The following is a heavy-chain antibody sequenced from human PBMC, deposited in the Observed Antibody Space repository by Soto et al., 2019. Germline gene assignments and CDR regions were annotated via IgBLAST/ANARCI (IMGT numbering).Heavy chain of an antibody. J-gene: IGHJ6*03. D-gene: IGHD6-19*01. CDR3: ARREQSDYYYMDV. Sequence: EVQLVESGGGLVQPGGSLRLSCAASGFTFSNYAMHWVRQAPGKVLEYVSGISSNGVGTYYANSVKDRFTISRDNSKNTLYLQMGSLRADDMAVYSCARREQSDYYYMDVWGKGTSVTVSS. V-gene: IGHV3-64*01. CDR2: ISSNGVGT. CDR1: GFTFSNYA.